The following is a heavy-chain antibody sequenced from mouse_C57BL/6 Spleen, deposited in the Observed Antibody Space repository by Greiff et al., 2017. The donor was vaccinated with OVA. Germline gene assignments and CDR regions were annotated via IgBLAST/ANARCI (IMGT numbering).Heavy chain of an antibody. Sequence: QVQLKQPGAELVKPGASVKMSCKASGYTFTSYWITWVKQRPGQGLEWIGDIYPGSGSTNYNEKFKSKATLTVDTSSSTAYMQLSSLTSEDSAVYDCAIGYYGSGDAMDYWGQGTSVTVSS. J-gene: IGHJ4*01. CDR1: GYTFTSYW. V-gene: IGHV1-55*01. D-gene: IGHD1-1*01. CDR2: IYPGSGST. CDR3: AIGYYGSGDAMDY.